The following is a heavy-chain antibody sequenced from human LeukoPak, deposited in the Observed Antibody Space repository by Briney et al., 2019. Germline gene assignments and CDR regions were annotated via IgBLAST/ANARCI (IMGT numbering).Heavy chain of an antibody. J-gene: IGHJ4*02. D-gene: IGHD2-2*01. CDR2: ISGYQGST. Sequence: ASVKVSCKASGYTFTNYGITWVRQAPGQGLEWMGWISGYQGSTKYAQNFQGRVTMTRATSISTAYMELSRLRSDDTAVYYWARDYCSSTSCLYYFDYWGQGTLVTVSS. CDR3: ARDYCSSTSCLYYFDY. V-gene: IGHV1-18*01. CDR1: GYTFTNYG.